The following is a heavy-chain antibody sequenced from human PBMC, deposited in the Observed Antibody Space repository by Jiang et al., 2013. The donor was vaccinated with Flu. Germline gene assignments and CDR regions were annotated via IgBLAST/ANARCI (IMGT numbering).Heavy chain of an antibody. CDR2: TYYRSKWYN. CDR3: ARADNSGYDYGAFDI. D-gene: IGHD5-12*01. Sequence: DSSNSAAWNWIRQSPSRGLEWLGRTYYRSKWYNDYAVSVKSRITINPDTSKNQFSLQLNSVTPEDTAVYYCARADNSGYDYGAFDIWGQGTMVTVSS. CDR1: DSSNSAA. V-gene: IGHV6-1*01. J-gene: IGHJ3*02.